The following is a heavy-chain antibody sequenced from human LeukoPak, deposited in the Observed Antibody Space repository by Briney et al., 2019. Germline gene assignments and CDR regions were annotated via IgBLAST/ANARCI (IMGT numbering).Heavy chain of an antibody. CDR3: ASQGGYDSSGFYHGGYGMDV. Sequence: GGSLRLSCAASGFTFSSYGMNWVRQAPGKGLEWVSSISSSSSYIYYADSVKGRFTISGDNAKNTLNLQMNSLRAEDTAVYYCASQGGYDSSGFYHGGYGMDVWGQGTTVTVSS. V-gene: IGHV3-21*01. CDR1: GFTFSSYG. J-gene: IGHJ6*02. CDR2: ISSSSSYI. D-gene: IGHD3-22*01.